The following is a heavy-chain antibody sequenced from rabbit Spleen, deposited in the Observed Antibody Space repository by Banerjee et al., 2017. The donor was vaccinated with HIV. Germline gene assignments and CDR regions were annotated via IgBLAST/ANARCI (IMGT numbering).Heavy chain of an antibody. V-gene: IGHV1S45*01. Sequence: QEQMKETGGGLVQPGGSLKLSCKASGFTLSSYYMNWVRQAPGKGLEWIGTIATDTIGSTYYASWAKGRFTISKTSSTTVTLQLNSLSAADTARYFCARGGRSYSLWGPGTLVTVS. CDR1: GFTLSSYYM. CDR2: IATDTIGST. J-gene: IGHJ4*01. CDR3: ARGGRSYSL. D-gene: IGHD4-1*01.